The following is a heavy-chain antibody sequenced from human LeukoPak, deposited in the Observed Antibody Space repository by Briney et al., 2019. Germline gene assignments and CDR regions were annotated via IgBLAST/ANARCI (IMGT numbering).Heavy chain of an antibody. J-gene: IGHJ3*02. D-gene: IGHD5-18*01. Sequence: ASVKVSCKASGRTFIAFAISWVRQAPGQGLEWMGGIVPIFGAANYAQKFQGRVTITADESTITAYMELSSLRSKEPAGYACAGRGGDTAMAMIWGQGTMVTASS. CDR3: AGRGGDTAMAMI. CDR1: GRTFIAFA. V-gene: IGHV1-69*13. CDR2: IVPIFGAA.